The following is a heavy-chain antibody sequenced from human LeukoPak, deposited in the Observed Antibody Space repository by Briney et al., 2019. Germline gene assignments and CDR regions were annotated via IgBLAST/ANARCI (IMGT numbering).Heavy chain of an antibody. Sequence: SVKVSCKASGGTFSSYAISWVRQAPGQGLEWMGRIIHIFGTANYAQKFQGRVTITTDESTSTAYMELSSLRSEDTAVYYCAQRRFYDSSGYYYETYYMDVWGKGTTVTVSS. D-gene: IGHD3-22*01. CDR1: GGTFSSYA. CDR3: AQRRFYDSSGYYYETYYMDV. CDR2: IIHIFGTA. V-gene: IGHV1-69*05. J-gene: IGHJ6*03.